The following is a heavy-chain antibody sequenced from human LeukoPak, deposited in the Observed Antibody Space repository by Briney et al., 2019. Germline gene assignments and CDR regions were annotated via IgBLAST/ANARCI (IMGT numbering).Heavy chain of an antibody. CDR1: GYTFTGYY. CDR2: INPNSGGT. V-gene: IGHV1-2*06. J-gene: IGHJ3*02. CDR3: ERESDSSSWEGAFDI. D-gene: IGHD6-13*01. Sequence: ASVKVSYKASGYTFTGYYMHWVRQAPGQGLEWMGRINPNSGGTNYAQKFQGRVTMTRDTSISTAYMELSRLRSDDTAVYYCERESDSSSWEGAFDIWGQGTMVTVSS.